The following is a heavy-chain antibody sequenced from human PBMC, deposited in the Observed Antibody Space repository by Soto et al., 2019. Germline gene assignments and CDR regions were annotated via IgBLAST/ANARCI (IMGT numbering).Heavy chain of an antibody. D-gene: IGHD3-9*01. CDR1: GFTFGTFA. CDR3: ARGHPANYYILTAFEY. Sequence: PGGSLRLSCAASGFTFGTFAMSWVRQAPGKGLESVSTISGSGVGTYYADSVKGRFTISRDNSKNTLYLQMNSLRAEDTAVYYCARGHPANYYILTAFEYWGKETRFTVPS. CDR2: ISGSGVGT. V-gene: IGHV3-23*01. J-gene: IGHJ4*02.